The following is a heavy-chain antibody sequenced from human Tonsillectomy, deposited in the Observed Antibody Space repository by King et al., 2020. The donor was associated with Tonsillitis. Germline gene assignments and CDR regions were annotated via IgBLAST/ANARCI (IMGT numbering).Heavy chain of an antibody. CDR1: GFTFSSYS. D-gene: IGHD2-21*01. J-gene: IGHJ4*02. CDR2: ISSSSSTI. CDR3: ARPYELQCGDYRGGFDFDY. V-gene: IGHV3-48*01. Sequence: QLVQSGGGLVQPGGSLRLSCAASGFTFSSYSMNWVRQAPGKGLEWVSYISSSSSTIYYVDFVKGRFTISRDNAKNSLYLQMNSMRAEDTAVYYCARPYELQCGDYRGGFDFDYWGQGTLVTVSS.